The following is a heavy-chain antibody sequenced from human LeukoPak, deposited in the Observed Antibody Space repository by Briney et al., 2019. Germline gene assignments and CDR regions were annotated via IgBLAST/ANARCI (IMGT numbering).Heavy chain of an antibody. V-gene: IGHV4-4*07. Sequence: KTSGTLSLTCAVSGGSISSYYWSWIRQPAGKGLEWIGRIYTSGSTNYNPSLKSRVTMSVDTSKNQFSLKLSSVTAADTAVYYCARDNYGDYVSSAFDIWGQGTMVTVSS. J-gene: IGHJ3*02. CDR3: ARDNYGDYVSSAFDI. CDR2: IYTSGST. D-gene: IGHD4-17*01. CDR1: GGSISSYY.